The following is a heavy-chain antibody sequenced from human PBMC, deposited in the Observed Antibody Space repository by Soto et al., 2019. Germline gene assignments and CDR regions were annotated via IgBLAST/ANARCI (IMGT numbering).Heavy chain of an antibody. CDR3: ARGVVAASNTEDYYYYMDV. Sequence: ASVKVSCKASGYTFTSYGISWVRQAPGQGLEWMGWISAYNGNTNYAQKLQGRVTMTTDTSTSTAYMELRSLRSDDTAVYYCARGVVAASNTEDYYYYMDVWGKGTTVTVSS. J-gene: IGHJ6*03. D-gene: IGHD2-15*01. V-gene: IGHV1-18*01. CDR1: GYTFTSYG. CDR2: ISAYNGNT.